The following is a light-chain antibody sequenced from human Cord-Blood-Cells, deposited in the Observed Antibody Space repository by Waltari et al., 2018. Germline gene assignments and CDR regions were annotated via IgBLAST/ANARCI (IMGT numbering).Light chain of an antibody. CDR3: QQYDNLHT. CDR1: QDISNY. V-gene: IGKV1-33*01. CDR2: DAS. Sequence: DIQMTQSPSSLSASVGARVTITFQASQDISNYLNWYQQKPGKAPKLLIYDASNSETGVPSRFSGSGSGTDFTFTISSLQPEDIATYYCQQYDNLHTFGQGTKLEIK. J-gene: IGKJ2*01.